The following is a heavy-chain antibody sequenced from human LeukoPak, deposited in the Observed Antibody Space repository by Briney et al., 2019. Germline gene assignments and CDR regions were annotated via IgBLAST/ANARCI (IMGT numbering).Heavy chain of an antibody. D-gene: IGHD3-22*01. CDR1: GFTFSSYT. CDR2: ISYDGSNK. Sequence: GRSLRLSCAASGFTFSSYTMHWVRQAPGKGLEWVAVISYDGSNKYYADSVKGRFTISRDNSKNTLYLQMNSLRAEDTAVYYCARGGKYYDSSGPAWGQGTMVTVSS. CDR3: ARGGKYYDSSGPA. V-gene: IGHV3-30*14. J-gene: IGHJ3*01.